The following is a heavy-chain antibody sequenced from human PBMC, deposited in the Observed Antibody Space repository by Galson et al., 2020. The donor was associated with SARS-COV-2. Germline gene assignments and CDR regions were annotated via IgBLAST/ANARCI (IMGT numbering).Heavy chain of an antibody. D-gene: IGHD3-3*01. CDR1: GFTFSDYY. CDR3: AQMDFWSGYYFDY. J-gene: IGHJ4*02. Sequence: LKISCAASGFTFSDYYMSWIRQAPGKGLEWVSYISSSGSTIYYADSVKGRFTISRDNAKNSLYLQMNSLRAEDTAVYYCAQMDFWSGYYFDYWGQGTLVTVSS. CDR2: ISSSGSTI. V-gene: IGHV3-11*01.